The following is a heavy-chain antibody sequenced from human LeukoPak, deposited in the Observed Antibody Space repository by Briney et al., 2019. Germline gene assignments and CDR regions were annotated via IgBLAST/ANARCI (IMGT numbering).Heavy chain of an antibody. CDR3: ARAPYSPDSYYYYMDV. J-gene: IGHJ6*03. Sequence: SETLSLTCAVYGGSFSGYYWSWIRQPPEKGLEWIGEINHSGSTNYNPSLKSRVTISVDSSKNQFSLRLSSVTAADTAVYYCARAPYSPDSYYYYMDVWGKGTTVTVSS. V-gene: IGHV4-34*01. D-gene: IGHD1-26*01. CDR2: INHSGST. CDR1: GGSFSGYY.